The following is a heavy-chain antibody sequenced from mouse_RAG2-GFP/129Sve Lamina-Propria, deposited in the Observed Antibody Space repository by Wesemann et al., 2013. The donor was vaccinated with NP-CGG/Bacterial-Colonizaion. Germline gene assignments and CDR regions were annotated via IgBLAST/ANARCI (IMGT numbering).Heavy chain of an antibody. J-gene: IGHJ1*01. CDR1: GIDFSRYW. V-gene: IGHV4-1*01. CDR3: AILGNYGYFDV. Sequence: EVKLLQSGGGLVQPGGSLKLSCAASGIDFSRYWMSWVRRAPGKGLEWIGEINPDSRTINYAPSLKDKFIISRDNAKNTLYLQMSKVRSEDTALYYCAILGNYGYFDVWGPGTTVTVSS. CDR2: INPDSRTI. D-gene: IGHD2-1*01.